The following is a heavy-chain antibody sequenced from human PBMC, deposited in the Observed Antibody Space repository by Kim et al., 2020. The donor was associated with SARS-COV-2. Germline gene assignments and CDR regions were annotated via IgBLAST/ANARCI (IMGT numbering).Heavy chain of an antibody. CDR3: ARDGTYYYGSGSD. CDR2: IYYSGST. J-gene: IGHJ4*02. Sequence: SETLSLTCTVSGGSISSGDYYWSWIRQPPGKGLEWIGYIYYSGSTYYNPSLKSRVTISVDTSKNQFSLKLSSVTAADTAVYYCARDGTYYYGSGSDWGQGTLVTVSS. CDR1: GGSISSGDYY. D-gene: IGHD3-10*01. V-gene: IGHV4-30-4*01.